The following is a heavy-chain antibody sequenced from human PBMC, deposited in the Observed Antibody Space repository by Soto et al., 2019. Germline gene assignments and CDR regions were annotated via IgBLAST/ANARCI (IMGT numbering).Heavy chain of an antibody. CDR2: INAGNGNT. V-gene: IGHV1-3*01. CDR3: ARDLIVVVPAAMVVSSFDY. J-gene: IGHJ4*02. CDR1: GYTFTSYA. Sequence: QVQLVQSGAEVKKPGASVKVSCKASGYTFTSYAMHWVRQAPGQRLEWMGWINAGNGNTKYSQKFQGRVTITRDTSASTAYMELSSLRSEDTAVYYCARDLIVVVPAAMVVSSFDYWGQGTLVTVSS. D-gene: IGHD2-2*01.